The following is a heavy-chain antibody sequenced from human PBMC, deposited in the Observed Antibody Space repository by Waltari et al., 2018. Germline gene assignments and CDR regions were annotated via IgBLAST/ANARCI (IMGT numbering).Heavy chain of an antibody. J-gene: IGHJ6*02. CDR2: IYSVGST. CDR3: ARGHGDCAYYYYGMDV. V-gene: IGHV3-53*01. Sequence: EVQLVESGGGLIQPGGSLRLSCAASGFTVSSNYMSWVRQAPGKGLEWVSVIYSVGSTYYADSVKGQFTISRHNSKTTLYLHMNSLRAEDTAVYFCARGHGDCAYYYYGMDVWVQGTTVTVSS. D-gene: IGHD2-21*02. CDR1: GFTVSSNY.